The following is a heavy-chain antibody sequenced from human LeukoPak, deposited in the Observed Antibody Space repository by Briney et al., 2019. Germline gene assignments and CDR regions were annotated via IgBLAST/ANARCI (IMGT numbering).Heavy chain of an antibody. CDR2: IWYDGSNK. V-gene: IGHV3-33*01. J-gene: IGHJ6*02. CDR1: GFTFSSYG. D-gene: IGHD4-11*01. CDR3: ARDRIPYSKFNPFYYYGMDV. Sequence: GRSLRLSCAASGFTFSSYGMHWDRQAPGKGLEWVAVIWYDGSNKYYADSVKGRFTISRDNSKNTLYLQMNSLRAEDTAVYYCARDRIPYSKFNPFYYYGMDVWGQGTTVTVSS.